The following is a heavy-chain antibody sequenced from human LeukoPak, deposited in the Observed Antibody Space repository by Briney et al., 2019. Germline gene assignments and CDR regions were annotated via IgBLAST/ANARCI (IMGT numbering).Heavy chain of an antibody. CDR2: INRNSGGT. CDR3: ERGEGRVEGRYYLYGTDV. Sequence: ASLKVSCKASGYTFTGYYMHWVRQAPGQGLEWMGWINRNSGGTNYAEKLKGRFTMSRDTSMNTAYLQMSSLRAEDTAVYYCERGEGRVEGRYYLYGTDVWREGTT. J-gene: IGHJ6*01. D-gene: IGHD3-3*01. CDR1: GYTFTGYY. V-gene: IGHV1-2*02.